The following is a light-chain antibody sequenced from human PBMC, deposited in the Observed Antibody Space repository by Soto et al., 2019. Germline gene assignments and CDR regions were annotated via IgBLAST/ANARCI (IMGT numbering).Light chain of an antibody. CDR3: RIWGTGILV. J-gene: IGLJ1*01. V-gene: IGLV4-69*01. CDR2: INSDGSH. CDR1: SGHSNYA. Sequence: QSVLTQAPSASASLGASVKLTCTLSSGHSNYAIAWHQQQPEKGPRYLMKINSDGSHYKGDGIPDRFSGSRSGAERYLTISCLQSEYAADYCCRIWGTGILVVGSGTKLTGL.